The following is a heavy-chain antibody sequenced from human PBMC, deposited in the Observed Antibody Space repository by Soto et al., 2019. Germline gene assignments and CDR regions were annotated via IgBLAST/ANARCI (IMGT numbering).Heavy chain of an antibody. CDR1: GYTFTSYD. Sequence: ASVKVSCKASGYTFTSYDINWVRQATGQGLEWMGWMNPNSGNTGYAQKFQGRVTMTRNTSISTAYMELSSLRSEDTAVYYCARVGGTYYDILTGYYYSYYGMDVWGQGTTVTVSS. J-gene: IGHJ6*02. CDR2: MNPNSGNT. D-gene: IGHD3-9*01. CDR3: ARVGGTYYDILTGYYYSYYGMDV. V-gene: IGHV1-8*01.